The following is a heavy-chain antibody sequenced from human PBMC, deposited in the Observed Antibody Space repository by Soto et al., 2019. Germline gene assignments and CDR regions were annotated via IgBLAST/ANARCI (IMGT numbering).Heavy chain of an antibody. J-gene: IGHJ6*02. D-gene: IGHD6-19*01. Sequence: GGSLRLSCVASGFTFSTYWMHWVRQAPGKGLVWVSRIKYDGITTNYADSVKGRFTISRDNAKNTVYLQANSLRAEDTAVYHCVRGGLGYYGMDVWGQGTTVTVSS. CDR3: VRGGLGYYGMDV. V-gene: IGHV3-74*01. CDR1: GFTFSTYW. CDR2: IKYDGITT.